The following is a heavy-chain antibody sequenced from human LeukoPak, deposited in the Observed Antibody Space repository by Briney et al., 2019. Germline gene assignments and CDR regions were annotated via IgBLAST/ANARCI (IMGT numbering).Heavy chain of an antibody. J-gene: IGHJ6*03. CDR2: ISAYNANT. D-gene: IGHD1-7*01. CDR1: GYTFPRYG. CDR3: PRDRGTTDYMDV. Sequence: ASGRVCCKASGYTFPRYGISWGREAPGQGLGWWGWISAYNANTTYAQKLQGRVTMTTDTSTNTAYMELRSLRSDDTAVYYCPRDRGTTDYMDVWGKGTTVTVSS. V-gene: IGHV1-18*01.